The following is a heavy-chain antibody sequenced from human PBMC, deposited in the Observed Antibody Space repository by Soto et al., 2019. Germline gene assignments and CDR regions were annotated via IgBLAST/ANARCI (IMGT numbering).Heavy chain of an antibody. CDR3: ARGVVVAAKGDWFDP. V-gene: IGHV4-31*11. D-gene: IGHD2-15*01. CDR1: GGSISSGGYY. Sequence: QVQLQESGPGLVKPSQTLSLTCAVSGGSISSGGYYWSWIRQHPGQGLEWIGYIYYSGSNYYNPSLRSRVTLSVDTSMNQFYLKLNSVTAADTAGYYCARGVVVAAKGDWFDPWGQGTLVTVSS. CDR2: IYYSGSN. J-gene: IGHJ5*02.